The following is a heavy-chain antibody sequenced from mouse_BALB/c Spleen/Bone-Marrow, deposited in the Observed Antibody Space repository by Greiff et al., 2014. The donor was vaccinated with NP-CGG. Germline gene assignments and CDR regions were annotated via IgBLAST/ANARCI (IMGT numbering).Heavy chain of an antibody. CDR1: GYTFTSSW. Sequence: VQLQQSGSVLVRPGTSVKLSCKASGYTFTSSWIHWARQRPGQGLEWIGEIHPNSGNTNYNEKFKGKATLTIDTSSSTAYVDLSSLTSEDSAVYYCARHHRYAYYFDYWCQGTTLTVSS. J-gene: IGHJ2*01. V-gene: IGHV1S130*01. D-gene: IGHD2-14*01. CDR2: IHPNSGNT. CDR3: ARHHRYAYYFDY.